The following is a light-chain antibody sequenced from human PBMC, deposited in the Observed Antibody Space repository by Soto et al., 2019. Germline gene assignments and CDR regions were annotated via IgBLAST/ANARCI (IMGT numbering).Light chain of an antibody. CDR1: SNDVGGYNF. V-gene: IGLV2-14*01. J-gene: IGLJ1*01. CDR2: EVS. Sequence: QSALTQPASVSGSPGQSITISCTGTSNDVGGYNFVSWYQQHPGKAPNVMISEVSNRPSGVSIRFSGSKSGNTASLTISGLLAEDEADYYCTSHRKNSPLPYVFGTGTQLTVL. CDR3: TSHRKNSPLPYV.